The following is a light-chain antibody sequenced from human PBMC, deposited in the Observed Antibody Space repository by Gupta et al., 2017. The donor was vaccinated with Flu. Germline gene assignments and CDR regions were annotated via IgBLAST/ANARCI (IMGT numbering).Light chain of an antibody. CDR2: SNN. CDR3: AAWDDSLNGHYV. V-gene: IGLV1-44*01. CDR1: SSNIGSNT. J-gene: IGLJ1*01. Sequence: QSVLTQPPSASVTPGQRVTISCSESSSNIGSNTVNWYQQLPGTAPKLLIYSNNQRPSGVPDRFSGSKSGTSASLAISGLQSEDEADYYCAAWDDSLNGHYVFGTGTKVTVL.